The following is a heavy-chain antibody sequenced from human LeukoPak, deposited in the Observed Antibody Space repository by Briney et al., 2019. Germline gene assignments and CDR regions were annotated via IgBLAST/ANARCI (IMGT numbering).Heavy chain of an antibody. CDR1: GFTFSTYA. D-gene: IGHD1-14*01. J-gene: IGHJ3*02. CDR3: AREIPEPDAFDI. CDR2: ISDNGGRS. V-gene: IGHV3-23*01. Sequence: GGSLRLSCAASGFTFSTYAMSWVRQAPGKGLEWVSTISDNGGRSFYADSVKRRFTISRDNAKNSLYLQMNSLRAEDTAVYYCAREIPEPDAFDIWGQGTMVTVSS.